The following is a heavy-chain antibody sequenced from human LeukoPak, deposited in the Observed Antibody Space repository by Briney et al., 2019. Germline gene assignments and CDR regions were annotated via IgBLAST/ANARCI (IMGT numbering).Heavy chain of an antibody. V-gene: IGHV3-66*02. D-gene: IGHD2-2*01. Sequence: GGSLRLSCAASGFTVSSNYMSWVRQAPGKGLEWVSVIYSGGSTYYADPVKGRFTISRDNSKNTLYLQMNSLRAEDTAVYYCARETAYCSSTSCYHSGAFDIWGQGTMVTVSS. CDR2: IYSGGST. CDR1: GFTVSSNY. J-gene: IGHJ3*02. CDR3: ARETAYCSSTSCYHSGAFDI.